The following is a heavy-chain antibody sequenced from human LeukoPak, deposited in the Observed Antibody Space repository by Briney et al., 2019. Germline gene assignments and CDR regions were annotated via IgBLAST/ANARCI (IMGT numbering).Heavy chain of an antibody. Sequence: SETLSLTCTVSGGSISSYYWSWIRQPPGKGLEWIGSIYYSGSTYYNPSLKSRVTISVDTSKNQFSLKLSSVTAADTAVYYCASVSYSEVDYWGQGTLVTVSS. CDR2: IYYSGST. V-gene: IGHV4-59*12. D-gene: IGHD2-15*01. J-gene: IGHJ4*02. CDR3: ASVSYSEVDY. CDR1: GGSISSYY.